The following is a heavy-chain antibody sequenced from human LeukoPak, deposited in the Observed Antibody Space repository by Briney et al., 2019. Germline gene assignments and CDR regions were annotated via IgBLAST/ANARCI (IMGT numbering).Heavy chain of an antibody. J-gene: IGHJ5*02. Sequence: PGGSLRLSCAASGFTFSSYWMSWVRQAPGKGLEWVANIKQDGSEKYYVDSVKGRFTISRDNSKNTLYLQMNSLRAEDTAVYYCAKGGIYYDPLYNWFDPWGQGTLVTVSS. CDR1: GFTFSSYW. CDR3: AKGGIYYDPLYNWFDP. D-gene: IGHD3-3*01. V-gene: IGHV3-7*03. CDR2: IKQDGSEK.